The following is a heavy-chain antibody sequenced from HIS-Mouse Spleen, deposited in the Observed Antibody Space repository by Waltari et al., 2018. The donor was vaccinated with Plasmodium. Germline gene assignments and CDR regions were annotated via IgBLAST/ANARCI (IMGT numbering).Heavy chain of an antibody. J-gene: IGHJ3*02. D-gene: IGHD4-17*01. V-gene: IGHV3-53*01. Sequence: EVQLVESGGGLIQPGGSLRLSCAASGFTVSSNYMHWVRQAPGKGLEWVSVIYSGGSTYYADSVKGRFTISRDNSKNTLYLQMNSLRAEDTAVYYCASKTTVTNHAFDIWGQGTMVTVSS. CDR3: ASKTTVTNHAFDI. CDR1: GFTVSSNY. CDR2: IYSGGST.